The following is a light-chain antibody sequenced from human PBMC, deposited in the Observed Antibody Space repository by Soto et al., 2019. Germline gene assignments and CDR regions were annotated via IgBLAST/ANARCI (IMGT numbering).Light chain of an antibody. Sequence: DIQMTQSPSSLSASVGDRVTITCRASQGIRNDLGWFQQRPGKVPKLXIYXXSTLQSGVPSRFSGSGSGADYTLTINGLQPEDVATYDCQNYDSGYNRAPLSFGGGTKVDNK. J-gene: IGKJ4*01. CDR3: QNYDSGYNRAPLS. CDR2: XXS. CDR1: QGIRND. V-gene: IGKV1-27*01.